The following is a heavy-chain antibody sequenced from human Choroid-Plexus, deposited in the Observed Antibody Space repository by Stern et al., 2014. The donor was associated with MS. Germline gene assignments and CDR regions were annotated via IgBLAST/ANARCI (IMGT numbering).Heavy chain of an antibody. Sequence: VQLLASGGGVVQPGRPLRLSCVASGFTLGSCAMHWVRQAPGKGMEWVAGVTYDGSKKYYSDSVKGRFTISRDNSHNTLYMQMSSLRPEDTAVYYCAKDRQYLTYFFDHWGQGSLVTVSS. J-gene: IGHJ5*02. V-gene: IGHV3-30*18. CDR3: AKDRQYLTYFFDH. CDR1: GFTLGSCA. CDR2: VTYDGSKK. D-gene: IGHD2/OR15-2a*01.